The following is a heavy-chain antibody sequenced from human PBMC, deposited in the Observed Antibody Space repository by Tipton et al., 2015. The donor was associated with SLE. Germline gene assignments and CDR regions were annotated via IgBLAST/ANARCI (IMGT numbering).Heavy chain of an antibody. CDR1: GGSISSYY. D-gene: IGHD2/OR15-2a*01. CDR3: ARGPFSTSTYGMDV. Sequence: TLSLTCTVSGGSISSYYWSWIRQPPGKGLEWIGNLYYSGSTNYNPSLKSRVTISVDTSKNQFSLKLSSVTAADTAVYFCARGPFSTSTYGMDVWGQGTTVTVS. CDR2: LYYSGST. J-gene: IGHJ6*02. V-gene: IGHV4-59*01.